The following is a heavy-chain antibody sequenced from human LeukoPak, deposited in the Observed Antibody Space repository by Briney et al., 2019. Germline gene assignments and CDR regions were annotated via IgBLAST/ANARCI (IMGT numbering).Heavy chain of an antibody. V-gene: IGHV4-59*01. CDR3: ARVGTRGYSYGRFDY. Sequence: SETLSFTCTVSGGSLSNYYWTWIRQPPGKGLEWIGYIYYNGNTNYSPSLKSRVTLSVDTSKNQFSLKLTSVTAADTAVYFCARVGTRGYSYGRFDYWGQGTLLTVSS. J-gene: IGHJ4*02. CDR1: GGSLSNYY. CDR2: IYYNGNT. D-gene: IGHD5-18*01.